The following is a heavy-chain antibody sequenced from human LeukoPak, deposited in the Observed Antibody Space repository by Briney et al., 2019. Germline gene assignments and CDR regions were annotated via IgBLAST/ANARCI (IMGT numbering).Heavy chain of an antibody. V-gene: IGHV3-23*01. D-gene: IGHD3/OR15-3a*01. J-gene: IGHJ4*02. Sequence: HPGGSLRLSGAASGFTFSSYAMSWVRQAPGKGLEWVSAISGSGGSTYYADSVKGRFTISRDNSKNTLFLQMNSLRAEDTAVYYCSKSVFLDPSLYSATGPGHWGQGTLVTVSS. CDR2: ISGSGGST. CDR3: SKSVFLDPSLYSATGPGH. CDR1: GFTFSSYA.